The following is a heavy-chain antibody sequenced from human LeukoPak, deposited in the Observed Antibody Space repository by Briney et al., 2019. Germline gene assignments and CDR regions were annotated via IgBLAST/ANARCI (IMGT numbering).Heavy chain of an antibody. CDR2: ISAYNGNT. V-gene: IGHV1-18*01. CDR3: ARADTAPKYYYYYMDV. D-gene: IGHD5-18*01. Sequence: ASVKVSCKASGYTFTSYGISWVRQAPGQGLEWMGWISAYNGNTNYAQKLQGRVTMTTDTSTSTAYMELRSLRSDDTAVYYCARADTAPKYYYYYMDVWGKGTTVTVSS. J-gene: IGHJ6*03. CDR1: GYTFTSYG.